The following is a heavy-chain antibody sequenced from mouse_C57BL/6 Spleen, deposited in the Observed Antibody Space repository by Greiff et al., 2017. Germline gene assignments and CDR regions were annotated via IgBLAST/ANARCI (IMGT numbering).Heavy chain of an antibody. CDR3: TGGYDYDGDY. V-gene: IGHV6-6*01. CDR1: GFTFSDAW. CDR2: IRNKANNHAT. D-gene: IGHD2-4*01. Sequence: EVKVVESGGGLVQPGGSMKLSYAASGFTFSDAWMDWVRQSPEKGLEWVAEIRNKANNHATYYAESVKGRFTISRDDSKSSVYLQMNSLRAEDTGIYYCTGGYDYDGDYWGQGTTLTVSS. J-gene: IGHJ2*01.